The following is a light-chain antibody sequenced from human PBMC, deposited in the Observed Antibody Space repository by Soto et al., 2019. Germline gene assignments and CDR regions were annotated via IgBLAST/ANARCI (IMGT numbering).Light chain of an antibody. CDR3: RSYTTNHPPQV. J-gene: IGLJ1*01. CDR2: EVS. CDR1: SSDVGGSNY. V-gene: IGLV2-14*01. Sequence: QSALIQPASVSGSPGQSITISCTGTSSDVGGSNYVSWYQHHPHRAPKLLIYEVSYRPSGVSNRFSGSKSGNTASLTISGLQAEDGGGYYCRSYTTNHPPQVFGFGTKLTVL.